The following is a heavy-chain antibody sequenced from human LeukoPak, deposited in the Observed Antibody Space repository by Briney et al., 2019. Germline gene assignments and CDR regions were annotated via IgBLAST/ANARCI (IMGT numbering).Heavy chain of an antibody. D-gene: IGHD2-8*02. CDR1: GFTFSGNG. CDR2: IGSDENR. V-gene: IGHV3-23*01. CDR3: AKDVIHWSFDH. Sequence: GGSLRLSCTASGFTFSGNGMGWVRQAPGKGLEWVSGIGSDENRLYADSVKGRFTISRDNSKNTLYLQMNSLRVEDTAVYYCAKDVIHWSFDHWGQGTLVTVSS. J-gene: IGHJ4*02.